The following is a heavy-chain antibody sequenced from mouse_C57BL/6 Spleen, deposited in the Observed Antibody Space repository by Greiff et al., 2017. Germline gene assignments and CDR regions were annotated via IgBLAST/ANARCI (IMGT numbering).Heavy chain of an antibody. CDR3: ARQYYGSSPYWYFDV. CDR1: GYTFTSYW. CDR2: IDPSDSET. Sequence: VQLQQPGAELVRPGSSVKLSCKASGYTFTSYWMHWVKQRPIQGLEWIGNIDPSDSETHYNQKFTDKATLTVDKSSSTAYMQLSSLTSEDSAVYYCARQYYGSSPYWYFDVWGTGTTVTVSS. V-gene: IGHV1-52*01. D-gene: IGHD1-1*01. J-gene: IGHJ1*03.